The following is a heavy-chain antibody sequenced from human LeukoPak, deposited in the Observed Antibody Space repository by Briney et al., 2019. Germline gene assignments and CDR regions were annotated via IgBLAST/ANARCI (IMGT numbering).Heavy chain of an antibody. CDR3: ARQTTVDIVAYTDY. V-gene: IGHV5-51*01. D-gene: IGHD5-12*01. CDR1: GYSFTNYW. J-gene: IGHJ4*02. CDR2: IYPSDSDT. Sequence: GESLKISCKASGYSFTNYWIGWVRQMPGKGLEWMGIIYPSDSDTRYSPSFQGQVTISADESISTAHLQWSSLKASDTAIYYCARQTTVDIVAYTDYWGQGTLVSVSS.